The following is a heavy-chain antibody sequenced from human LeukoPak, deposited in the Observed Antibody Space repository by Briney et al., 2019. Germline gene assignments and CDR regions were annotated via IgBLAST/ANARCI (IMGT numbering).Heavy chain of an antibody. V-gene: IGHV4-34*01. CDR3: ASPYYEQLLVPYFDY. J-gene: IGHJ4*02. Sequence: PSETLSLTCAVYGGSFSGYYWSWIRQPPGKGLEWIGEINHSGSTNYNPSLKSRVTISVDTSKNQFSLKLSSVTAADTAVYYCASPYYEQLLVPYFDYWGQGTLVTVSS. CDR1: GGSFSGYY. D-gene: IGHD6-13*01. CDR2: INHSGST.